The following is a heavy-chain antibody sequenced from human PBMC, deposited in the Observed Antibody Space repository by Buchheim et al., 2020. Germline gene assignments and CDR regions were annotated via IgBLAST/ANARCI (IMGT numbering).Heavy chain of an antibody. D-gene: IGHD6-13*01. CDR2: INAGIGET. CDR3: ARAAIAATVDY. J-gene: IGHJ4*02. V-gene: IGHV1-3*01. Sequence: QVQLVQSGAEVKKPGASVKVSCKASGFTFTEYAIHWVRQASGQRLEWMGRINAGIGETRYLQKFQDRVTITRDTSASTSYMELSSLISEDTALYYCARAAIAATVDYWGQGTL. CDR1: GFTFTEYA.